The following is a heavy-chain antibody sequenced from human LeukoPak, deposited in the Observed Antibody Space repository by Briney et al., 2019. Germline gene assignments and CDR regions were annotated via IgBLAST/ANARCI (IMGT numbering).Heavy chain of an antibody. CDR2: ISSSSSYI. J-gene: IGHJ3*02. CDR1: GFTFSSYS. CDR3: ARAYYYDSIVSDAFDI. Sequence: GGSLRLSCAASGFTFSSYSMNWVRQAPGKGLEWVSSISSSSSYIYYADSVKGRFTISRDNAKNSLYLQMNSLRAEDTAVYYCARAYYYDSIVSDAFDIWGQGTMVTVSS. D-gene: IGHD3-22*01. V-gene: IGHV3-21*01.